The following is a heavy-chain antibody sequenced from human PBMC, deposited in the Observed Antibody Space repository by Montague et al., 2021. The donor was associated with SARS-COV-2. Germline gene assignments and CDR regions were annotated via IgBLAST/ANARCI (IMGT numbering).Heavy chain of an antibody. CDR2: IWYDGSNK. Sequence: SLILSCAASGFTFSSYGMHWVRQAPGKGLEWVAVIWYDGSNKYYADSVKGRFTISRDNSKNTLYLQMNSLRAEDTAVYYCARVASYYYGMDVWGQGTTVTVSS. CDR3: ARVASYYYGMDV. J-gene: IGHJ6*02. CDR1: GFTFSSYG. V-gene: IGHV3-33*01.